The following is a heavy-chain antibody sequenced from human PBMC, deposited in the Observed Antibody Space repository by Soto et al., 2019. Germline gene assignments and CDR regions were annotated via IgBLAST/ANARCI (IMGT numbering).Heavy chain of an antibody. Sequence: SETLSLTCTVSGGSVTGGYYYWSWIRQPPGKGLEWIGYIHYSGSANYNPSLKSRVTISVDTSKNQFSLKLSSVTAADTAVYYCARVVQKDGGLLSNYYYGLDVWGQGTPVTVSS. V-gene: IGHV4-61*01. CDR1: GGSVTGGYYY. CDR2: IHYSGSA. CDR3: ARVVQKDGGLLSNYYYGLDV. J-gene: IGHJ6*02. D-gene: IGHD3-10*01.